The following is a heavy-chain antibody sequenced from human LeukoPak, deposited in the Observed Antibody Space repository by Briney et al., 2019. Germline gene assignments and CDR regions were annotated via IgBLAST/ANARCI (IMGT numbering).Heavy chain of an antibody. CDR2: VYYTGNT. CDR3: ARRNHYFDY. J-gene: IGHJ4*02. CDR1: GGSISSTGSY. Sequence: SETLSLTCTVSGGSISSTGSYWGWIRRPPGRGLEWIASVYYTGNTYYNPSFKSRVTISVDTSKNQFSLRLTSVTAADTAVYYCARRNHYFDYWGQGALVTVSS. V-gene: IGHV4-39*01.